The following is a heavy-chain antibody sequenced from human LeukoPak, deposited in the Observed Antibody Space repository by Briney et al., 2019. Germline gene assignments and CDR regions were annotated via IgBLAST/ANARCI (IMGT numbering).Heavy chain of an antibody. D-gene: IGHD3-10*01. Sequence: PGGSLRLSCAASGFTFSNAWMSWVRQAPGKGLEWVSVIYSGGSTYYADSVKGRFTISRDNSKNTLYLQMNSLRAEDTAVYYCARGPNPDYYYYSDYWGQGTLVTVSS. CDR2: IYSGGST. CDR3: ARGPNPDYYYYSDY. V-gene: IGHV3-66*01. J-gene: IGHJ4*02. CDR1: GFTFSNAW.